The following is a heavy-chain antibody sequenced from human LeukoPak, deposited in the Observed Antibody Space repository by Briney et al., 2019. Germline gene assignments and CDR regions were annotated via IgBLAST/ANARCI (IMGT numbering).Heavy chain of an antibody. V-gene: IGHV4-59*08. CDR2: IYDSGGT. D-gene: IGHD6-25*01. CDR1: GGSISSYY. Sequence: SETLSVTCTVCGGSISSYYWSWIRQHPGKGLEWSGYIYDSGGTNYNPSLKSRVTISLDTSKNRFSLKRSSVTGADRAGHCCAGGSQGSPTAYCGQRTLVTASA. CDR3: AGGSQGSPTAY. J-gene: IGHJ1*01.